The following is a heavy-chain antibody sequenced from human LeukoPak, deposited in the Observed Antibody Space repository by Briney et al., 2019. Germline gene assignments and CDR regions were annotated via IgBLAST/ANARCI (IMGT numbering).Heavy chain of an antibody. J-gene: IGHJ6*03. D-gene: IGHD6-6*01. CDR3: ASTARPGKHYYYYYMDV. CDR1: GGSISSYY. Sequence: SETLSLTCTVSGGSISSYYWSWIRQPPGKGLEWIGYIYTSGSTNYNPSLKSRVTISVDTSKNQFSLKLSSVTAADTAVYYCASTARPGKHYYYYYMDVWGKGTTVTVSS. CDR2: IYTSGST. V-gene: IGHV4-4*09.